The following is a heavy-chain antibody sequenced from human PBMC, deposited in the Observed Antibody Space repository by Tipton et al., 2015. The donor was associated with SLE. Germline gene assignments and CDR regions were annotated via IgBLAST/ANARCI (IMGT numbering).Heavy chain of an antibody. D-gene: IGHD3-3*01. CDR2: ISSSSSYI. J-gene: IGHJ3*01. V-gene: IGHV3-21*01. Sequence: SLRLSCAASGFTFSSYSMNWVRQAPGKGLEWVSSISSSSSYIYYADSVKGRFTISRDNAENTLSLQMNSLRAEDTAVYFCLKEWSAFDVWGRGTMITVSS. CDR1: GFTFSSYS. CDR3: LKEWSAFDV.